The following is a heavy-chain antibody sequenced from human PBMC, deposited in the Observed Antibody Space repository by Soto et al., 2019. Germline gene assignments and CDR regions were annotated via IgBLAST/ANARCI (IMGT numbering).Heavy chain of an antibody. CDR1: GGSISSDYW. D-gene: IGHD6-19*01. CDR2: MYHSGST. V-gene: IGHV4-4*02. CDR3: ARVLSSGWSRFDY. J-gene: IGHJ4*02. Sequence: PSETLSLTXAVSGGSISSDYWWTWVRQPPGKGLEWIAEMYHSGSTNYNPSLKSRVTISVDKSKNQISLKLSSVTAADTAVYYCARVLSSGWSRFDYWGQGTLVTVSS.